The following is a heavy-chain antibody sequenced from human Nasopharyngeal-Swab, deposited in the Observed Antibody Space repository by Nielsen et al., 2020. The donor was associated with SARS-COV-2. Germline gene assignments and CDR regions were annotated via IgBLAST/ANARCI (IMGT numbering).Heavy chain of an antibody. Sequence: GSLRLSCTVSGGSISSSSYYWGWIRQPPGKGLEWIGSIYYSGSTNYNPSLKSRVTISVDTSKNQFSLKLSSVTAADTAVYYCASGSRQFDYWGQGTLVTVSS. CDR2: IYYSGST. J-gene: IGHJ4*02. CDR3: ASGSRQFDY. CDR1: GGSISSSSYY. V-gene: IGHV4-39*07.